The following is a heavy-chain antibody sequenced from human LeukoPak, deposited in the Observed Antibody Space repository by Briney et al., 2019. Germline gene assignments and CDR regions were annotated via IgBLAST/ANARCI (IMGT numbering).Heavy chain of an antibody. J-gene: IGHJ4*02. Sequence: GGSLRLSCAASGFPFSDYWMSWMRQAPGKGLEWVANIKYDGNEEYYVDSVKGRFTISRDNAKNSPYLQLNSLRVEDTAVYYCRSGGAAPGSFDNWGQGTLVTVSS. D-gene: IGHD4-23*01. CDR1: GFPFSDYW. V-gene: IGHV3-7*01. CDR3: RSGGAAPGSFDN. CDR2: IKYDGNEE.